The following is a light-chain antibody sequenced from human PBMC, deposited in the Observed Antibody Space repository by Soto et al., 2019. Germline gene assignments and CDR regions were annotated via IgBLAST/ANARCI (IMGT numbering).Light chain of an antibody. CDR1: SSDVGGYNY. CDR2: EVS. CDR3: SAYRSSSTPYV. V-gene: IGLV2-14*01. Sequence: QSVLTQPASVSGSPGQSITISCTGTSSDVGGYNYVSWYQQHPGKAPKLMIYEVSNRPSGVSNRFSGSKSGNTASLTISGLQAEEEAEYYCSAYRSSSTPYVVGTGTKRTGL. J-gene: IGLJ1*01.